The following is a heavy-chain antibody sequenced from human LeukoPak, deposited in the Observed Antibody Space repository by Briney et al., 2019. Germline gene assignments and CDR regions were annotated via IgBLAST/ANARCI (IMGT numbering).Heavy chain of an antibody. CDR3: ARSDYHNSGSHTVFDAFDI. D-gene: IGHD3-10*01. J-gene: IGHJ3*02. V-gene: IGHV4-59*01. CDR2: IDDSGNT. CDR1: GGSISRYC. Sequence: SGTLSLTCTVSGGSISRYCWSWIRRPPGKGLEWIGYIDDSGNTNYNPSLKSQVTISVDKSKNQFSLKLSFVTAADTAMYYCARSDYHNSGSHTVFDAFDIWGQGTRVTVSS.